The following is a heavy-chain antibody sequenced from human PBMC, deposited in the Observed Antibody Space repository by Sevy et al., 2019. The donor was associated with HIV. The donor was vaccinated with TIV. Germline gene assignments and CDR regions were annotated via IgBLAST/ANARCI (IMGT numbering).Heavy chain of an antibody. D-gene: IGHD3-3*01. CDR3: ARDQDYDFWSGLGRPNFDY. CDR2: INPNSGGT. Sequence: ASVKVSCKASGYTFTGYYMHWVRQAPGQGLEWMGRINPNSGGTNYAQKFQGRVTMTRDTSISTAYMELSRLRSDDTAVYYCARDQDYDFWSGLGRPNFDYWGQGTLVTVSS. V-gene: IGHV1-2*06. J-gene: IGHJ4*02. CDR1: GYTFTGYY.